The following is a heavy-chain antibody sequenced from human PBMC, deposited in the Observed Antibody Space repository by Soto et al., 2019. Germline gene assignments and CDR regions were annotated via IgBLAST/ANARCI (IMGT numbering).Heavy chain of an antibody. CDR2: ISGSGGST. Sequence: GGSLRLSCAASGFTFSSYAMSWVRQAPGKGLEWVSAISGSGGSTYYADSVKGRFTISRDNSKNTLYLQMNSLRAEDTAVYYCAKDIVVVVAATADYWGQGTLVTVSS. J-gene: IGHJ4*02. V-gene: IGHV3-23*01. CDR3: AKDIVVVVAATADY. CDR1: GFTFSSYA. D-gene: IGHD2-15*01.